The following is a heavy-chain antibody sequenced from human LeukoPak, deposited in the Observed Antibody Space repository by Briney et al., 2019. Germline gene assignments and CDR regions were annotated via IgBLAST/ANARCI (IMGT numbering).Heavy chain of an antibody. CDR1: GFTVSSNY. J-gene: IGHJ3*02. D-gene: IGHD3-10*01. CDR2: IYSGGST. CDR3: ARWRLRSGDAFDI. V-gene: IGHV3-53*01. Sequence: GGSLRLSCAASGFTVSSNYMSWVRQAPGKGLEWASVIYSGGSTYYADSVKGRFTISRDNSKNTVYLQMNSLRAEDTAVYYCARWRLRSGDAFDIWGQGTMVTVSS.